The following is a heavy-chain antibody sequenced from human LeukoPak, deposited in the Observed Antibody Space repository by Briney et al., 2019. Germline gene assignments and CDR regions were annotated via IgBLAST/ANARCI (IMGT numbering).Heavy chain of an antibody. CDR1: GFTVSSNY. Sequence: PGRSLRLSCAASGFTVSSNYMSWVRQAPGKGLEWVSVIYSGGSTYYADSVKGRFTISRDNSKNTLYLQMNSLRAEDTAVCYCARASIVGATNFDYWGQGTLVTVSS. CDR3: ARASIVGATNFDY. V-gene: IGHV3-53*01. D-gene: IGHD1-26*01. CDR2: IYSGGST. J-gene: IGHJ4*02.